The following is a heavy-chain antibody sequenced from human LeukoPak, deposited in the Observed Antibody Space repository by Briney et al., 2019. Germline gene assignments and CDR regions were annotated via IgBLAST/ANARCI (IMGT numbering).Heavy chain of an antibody. CDR1: GFTFSSYA. CDR2: ISGSGIST. V-gene: IGHV3-23*01. CDR3: AKVRSAWSPLDY. Sequence: GGSLRLSCAASGFTFSSYAMSWVRRAPGKGLEWVSSISGSGISTYCPDSMKGWFTISRDNSKNKVYLQMNSLRAEDTAVYYCAKVRSAWSPLDYWGQGTLVTVSS. J-gene: IGHJ4*02. D-gene: IGHD6-19*01.